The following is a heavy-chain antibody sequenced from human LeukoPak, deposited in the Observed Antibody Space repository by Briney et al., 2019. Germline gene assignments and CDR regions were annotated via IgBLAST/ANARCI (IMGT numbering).Heavy chain of an antibody. V-gene: IGHV1-69*13. Sequence: ASVKVSGKAFGGTFSSYAISWVRQAPGQGLEWRGGIIPIFGTANYAQKFQGRVTITADEYTSTAYMELSSLGSEDTAVYYCARGSYYDFWSGPIIRPYYFDYWGQGTLVTVSS. D-gene: IGHD3-3*01. CDR2: IIPIFGTA. J-gene: IGHJ4*02. CDR1: GGTFSSYA. CDR3: ARGSYYDFWSGPIIRPYYFDY.